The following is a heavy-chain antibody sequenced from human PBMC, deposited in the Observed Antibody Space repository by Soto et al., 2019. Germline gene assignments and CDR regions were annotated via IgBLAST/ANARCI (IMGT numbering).Heavy chain of an antibody. CDR1: GYTFTSYA. Sequence: QVQLVQSGAEVKKPGASVTVSCKASGYTFTSYAMHWGRQAPGPRLEWMGWINAGNGNTKYSQKFQGRVTITRDTSANTAYMELSSLRSEDTAVYYCASFGYNWNDGLYYYGMDVWGQGTTVTVSS. CDR3: ASFGYNWNDGLYYYGMDV. CDR2: INAGNGNT. V-gene: IGHV1-3*01. D-gene: IGHD1-1*01. J-gene: IGHJ6*02.